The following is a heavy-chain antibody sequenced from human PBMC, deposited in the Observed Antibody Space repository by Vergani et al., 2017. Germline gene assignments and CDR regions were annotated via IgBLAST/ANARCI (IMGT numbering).Heavy chain of an antibody. CDR3: AGPQGTSAYYYGGFDY. D-gene: IGHD3-22*01. V-gene: IGHV3-23*01. CDR1: GFIFSTYA. CDR2: ISASGAPT. J-gene: IGHJ4*02. Sequence: EVQLLESGGDLVQPGGSLRLSCTASGFIFSTYAMSWVRQAPGKGLEWVSGISASGAPTYYADSVKGRVTISRDNSKNTLSLQMNSLTAEDTAIYYCAGPQGTSAYYYGGFDYWGQGTLVTVSS.